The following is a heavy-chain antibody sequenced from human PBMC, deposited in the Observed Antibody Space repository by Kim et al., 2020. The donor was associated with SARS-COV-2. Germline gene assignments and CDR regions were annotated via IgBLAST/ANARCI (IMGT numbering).Heavy chain of an antibody. V-gene: IGHV3-11*06. J-gene: IGHJ5*02. D-gene: IGHD2-8*01. Sequence: GGSLRLFCAASGFTFSDYYMSWIRQAPGKGLEWVSYISSSSSYTNYADSVKGRFTISRDNAKNSLYLQMNSLRAEDTAVYYCARFVTKREWGNWFDPWGQGTLVTVSS. CDR2: ISSSSSYT. CDR3: ARFVTKREWGNWFDP. CDR1: GFTFSDYY.